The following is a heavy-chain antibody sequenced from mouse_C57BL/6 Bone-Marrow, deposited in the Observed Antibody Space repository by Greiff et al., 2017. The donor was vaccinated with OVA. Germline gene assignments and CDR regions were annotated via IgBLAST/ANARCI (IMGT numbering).Heavy chain of an antibody. J-gene: IGHJ4*01. CDR2: IYPGNSDT. CDR3: TRGGNYLYYYAMDY. Sequence: EVQLQQSGTVLARPGASVKMSCKPSGYTFTSYWMHWVKQRPGQGLEWIGAIYPGNSDTSYNQKFKGKAKLTAVTSASTAYMELSSLTNEDSAVYYCTRGGNYLYYYAMDYWGQGTSVTVSS. V-gene: IGHV1-5*01. D-gene: IGHD2-1*01. CDR1: GYTFTSYW.